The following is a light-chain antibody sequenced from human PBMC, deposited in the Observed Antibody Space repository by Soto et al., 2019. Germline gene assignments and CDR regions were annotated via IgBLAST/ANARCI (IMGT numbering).Light chain of an antibody. CDR3: QTWGTGIVV. J-gene: IGLJ2*01. V-gene: IGLV4-69*01. CDR1: SGHASYA. CDR2: LNSDGSH. Sequence: QLVLTQSPSASASWGPPASLTGTLSSGHASYAIACHQQQPEKGPRYLLKLNSDGSHSKGDGIPDRFSGSSSGAERYLTISSLQSEDEADYYCQTWGTGIVVFGGGTKLTVL.